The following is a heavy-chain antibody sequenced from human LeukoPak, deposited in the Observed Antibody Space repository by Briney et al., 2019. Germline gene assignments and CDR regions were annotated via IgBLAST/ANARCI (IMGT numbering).Heavy chain of an antibody. CDR2: IFTSGST. D-gene: IGHD6-19*01. Sequence: PSETLSLTCTVSGGSIRGYYWSWIRLPAGKGLEWIGRIFTSGSTNYNPSLKSRVTISLDTSKNQFSLKLSSVTAADTAVYYCATIAVAGHFDYWGQGTLVTVSS. V-gene: IGHV4-4*07. J-gene: IGHJ4*02. CDR1: GGSIRGYY. CDR3: ATIAVAGHFDY.